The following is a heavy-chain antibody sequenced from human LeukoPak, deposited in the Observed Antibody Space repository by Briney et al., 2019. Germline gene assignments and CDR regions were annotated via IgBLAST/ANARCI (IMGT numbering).Heavy chain of an antibody. CDR1: GGSISSYY. CDR2: INHSGST. V-gene: IGHV4-34*01. D-gene: IGHD5-18*01. J-gene: IGHJ3*02. CDR3: AITAMVTLDAFDI. Sequence: PSETLSLTCTVSGGSISSYYWSWIRQPAGKGLEWIGEINHSGSTNYNPSLKSRVTISVDTSKNQFSLKLSSVTAADTAVYYCAITAMVTLDAFDIWGQGTMVTVSS.